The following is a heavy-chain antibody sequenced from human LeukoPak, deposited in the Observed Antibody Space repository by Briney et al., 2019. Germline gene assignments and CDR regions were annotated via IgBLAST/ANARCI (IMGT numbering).Heavy chain of an antibody. Sequence: PSETLSLTCAVYGGSFSGYYWSWVRQAPGKGLEWVSAISGSGGSTYYADSVKGRFTISRDNSKNTLYLQMNSLRAEDTAVYYCAKDSDSDYWGQGTLVTVSS. CDR2: ISGSGGST. V-gene: IGHV3-23*01. CDR3: AKDSDSDY. CDR1: GGSFSGYY. J-gene: IGHJ4*02.